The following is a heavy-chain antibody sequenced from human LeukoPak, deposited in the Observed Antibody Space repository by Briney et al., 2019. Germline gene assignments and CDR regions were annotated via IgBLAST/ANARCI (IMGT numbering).Heavy chain of an antibody. J-gene: IGHJ4*02. D-gene: IGHD7-27*01. CDR2: VSYDGSNK. CDR1: GFTFSNYA. Sequence: AGGSLRLSCAASGFTFSNYAMHWVRQAPGKGLEWVAVVSYDGSNKYYADSVKGRLTISRDNSKNTLYLQMNSLRAEDAAIYYCATIGDRRTGELYRIDYWGQGTLVTVSS. CDR3: ATIGDRRTGELYRIDY. V-gene: IGHV3-30-3*01.